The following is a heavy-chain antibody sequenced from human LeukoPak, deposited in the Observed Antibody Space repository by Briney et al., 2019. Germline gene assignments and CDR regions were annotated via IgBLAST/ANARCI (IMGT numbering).Heavy chain of an antibody. CDR2: IRFDGSYK. D-gene: IGHD5-12*01. CDR3: AKDRLPNQIVATIWGY. Sequence: GGSLRLSCAASGFTFNSYGMHWVRQAPGKGLEWVAFIRFDGSYKSYADSVKGRFNISRDNSKNTLYLQMNSLRAEDTAVYYCAKDRLPNQIVATIWGYWGQGTLVTVSS. CDR1: GFTFNSYG. V-gene: IGHV3-30*02. J-gene: IGHJ4*02.